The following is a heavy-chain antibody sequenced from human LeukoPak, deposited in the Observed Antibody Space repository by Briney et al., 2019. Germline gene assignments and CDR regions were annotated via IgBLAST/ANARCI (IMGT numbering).Heavy chain of an antibody. Sequence: SETLSLTCAVYGGSFSGYYWSWIRQPPGKGLEWIGEINHSGSTSYNPSLKSRVTISVDTSKNQFSLKLSSVTAADTAVYYCAELDILTGWGDNWFDPWGQGTLVTVSS. CDR1: GGSFSGYY. J-gene: IGHJ5*02. V-gene: IGHV4-34*01. CDR3: AELDILTGWGDNWFDP. CDR2: INHSGST. D-gene: IGHD3-9*01.